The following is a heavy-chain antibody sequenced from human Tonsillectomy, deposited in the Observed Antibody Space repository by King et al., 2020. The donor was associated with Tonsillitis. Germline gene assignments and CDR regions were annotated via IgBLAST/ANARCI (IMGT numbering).Heavy chain of an antibody. D-gene: IGHD6-19*01. J-gene: IGHJ6*02. CDR3: AGGLYGQWLVPVSYYYGMDV. CDR1: GFTFSTYG. CDR2: ISYDGTNK. Sequence: VQLVESGGGVVQPGRSLRLSCAASGFTFSTYGMHWVRQAPGKGLEWVAVISYDGTNKYYADSVRGRFTISRDNSKNTLYLQMNSLRDGDTAVYYCAGGLYGQWLVPVSYYYGMDVWGQGTTVTVSS. V-gene: IGHV3-33*05.